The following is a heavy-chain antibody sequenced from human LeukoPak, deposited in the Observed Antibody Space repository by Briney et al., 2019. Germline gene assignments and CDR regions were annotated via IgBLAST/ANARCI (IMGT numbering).Heavy chain of an antibody. D-gene: IGHD3-10*01. CDR3: ARLQVHLFD. Sequence: PSETLSLTCTVSGGSISSGAYYWSWIRQPAGEGLEWIGRIYTSGSTNYNPSLKSRVTISVDTSKNQFSLKLSSVTAADTAVYYCARLQVHLFDWGQGTLVTVSS. V-gene: IGHV4-61*02. CDR2: IYTSGST. J-gene: IGHJ4*02. CDR1: GGSISSGAYY.